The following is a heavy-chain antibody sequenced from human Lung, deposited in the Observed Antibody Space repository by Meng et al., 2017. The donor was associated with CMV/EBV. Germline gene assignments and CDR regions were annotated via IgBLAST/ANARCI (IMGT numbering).Heavy chain of an antibody. V-gene: IGHV1-8*01. Sequence: ASXXVSXKASGYTFSRYGISWVRQATGQGLEWMGWMNPNSGNTAYAPKFQGRLTMTRNTSINTAYMDLSSLRSEDTAIYYCTRGRGSTHKGNWFDPWGQGXLVTVSS. CDR3: TRGRGSTHKGNWFDP. CDR2: MNPNSGNT. D-gene: IGHD3-10*01. J-gene: IGHJ5*02. CDR1: GYTFSRYG.